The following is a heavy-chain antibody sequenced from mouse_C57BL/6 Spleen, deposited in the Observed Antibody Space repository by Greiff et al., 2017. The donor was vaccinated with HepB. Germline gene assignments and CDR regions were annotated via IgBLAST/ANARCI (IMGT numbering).Heavy chain of an antibody. J-gene: IGHJ1*03. D-gene: IGHD3-3*01. V-gene: IGHV1-69*01. Sequence: QVQLQQPGAELVMPGASVKLSCKASGYTFTSYWMHWVKQRPGQGLEWIGEIDPSDSYTNYNQKFKGKSTLTVDKSSSTAYMQLSSLTSEDSAVYYCARRDEGLWYFDVWGTGTTVTVSS. CDR1: GYTFTSYW. CDR2: IDPSDSYT. CDR3: ARRDEGLWYFDV.